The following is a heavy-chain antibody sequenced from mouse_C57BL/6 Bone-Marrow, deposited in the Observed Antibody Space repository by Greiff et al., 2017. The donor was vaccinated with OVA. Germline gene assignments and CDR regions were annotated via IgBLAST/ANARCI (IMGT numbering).Heavy chain of an antibody. D-gene: IGHD1-1*01. CDR1: GYTFTSYG. CDR3: ARGPHYYGSSSWCAY. CDR2: IYPRSGNT. J-gene: IGHJ3*01. V-gene: IGHV1-81*01. Sequence: LLESGAELARPGASVKLSCKASGYTFTSYGISWVKQRTGQGLEWIGEIYPRSGNTYYNEKFKGKATLTADKSSSTAYMELRSLTSEDSAVYFCARGPHYYGSSSWCAYWGQGTLVTVSA.